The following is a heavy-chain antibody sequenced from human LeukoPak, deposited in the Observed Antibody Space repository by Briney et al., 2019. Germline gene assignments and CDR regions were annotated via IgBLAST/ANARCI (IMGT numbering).Heavy chain of an antibody. D-gene: IGHD5-18*01. CDR3: ARDRTAMVWFDY. V-gene: IGHV1-18*01. J-gene: IGHJ4*02. CDR1: GYTFTSYG. Sequence: ASVKVSCKASGYTFTSYGISWVRQAPGHGLEWMGWISAYNGNTNYAQKLQGRVTMTTDTSTSTAYMELRSLRSDDTAVYYCARDRTAMVWFDYWGQGTLVTVSS. CDR2: ISAYNGNT.